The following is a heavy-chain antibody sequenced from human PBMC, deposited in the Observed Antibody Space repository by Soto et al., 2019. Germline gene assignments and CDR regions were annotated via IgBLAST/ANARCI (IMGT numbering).Heavy chain of an antibody. CDR3: ARVVRVAGPDGLLGYYYYGMDV. J-gene: IGHJ6*02. CDR1: GYSVSSNSAA. D-gene: IGHD6-19*01. CDR2: TYYRSKWYN. Sequence: PSQTLSLTSAISGYSVSSNSAAWNWIRQSPSRGLECVGRTYYRSKWYNDYAVSVKSRITINPDTSKNQCSLQLNSVTPEDTAVYYCARVVRVAGPDGLLGYYYYGMDVWGQGTTVTVSS. V-gene: IGHV6-1*01.